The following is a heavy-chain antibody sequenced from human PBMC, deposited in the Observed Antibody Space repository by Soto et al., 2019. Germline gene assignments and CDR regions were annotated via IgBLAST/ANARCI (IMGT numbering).Heavy chain of an antibody. Sequence: QVQLVQSGAAVKKPGSSVKVSCKDSGGTFSTYSMFWVRQAPGQGLEWMGRIIPMLGIANYAQRFQDRVTITADKSTATAYMELSSLRSEDTALYYCTIGSWSGEVFDIWGQGTMVTVSS. D-gene: IGHD2-21*01. V-gene: IGHV1-69*02. CDR2: IIPMLGIA. J-gene: IGHJ3*02. CDR3: TIGSWSGEVFDI. CDR1: GGTFSTYS.